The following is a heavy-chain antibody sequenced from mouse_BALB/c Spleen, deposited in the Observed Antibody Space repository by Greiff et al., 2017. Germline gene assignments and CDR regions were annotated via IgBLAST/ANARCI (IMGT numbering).Heavy chain of an antibody. V-gene: IGHV1-77*01. CDR1: GYTFTDYY. CDR2: IYPGSGNT. J-gene: IGHJ4*01. Sequence: QVQLKQSGAELARPGASVKLSCKASGYTFTDYYINWVKQRTGQGLEWIGEIYPGSGNTYYNEKFKGKATLTADKSSSTAYMQLSSLTSEDSAVYFCARERDDGYPYAMDYWGQGTSVTVSS. D-gene: IGHD2-3*01. CDR3: ARERDDGYPYAMDY.